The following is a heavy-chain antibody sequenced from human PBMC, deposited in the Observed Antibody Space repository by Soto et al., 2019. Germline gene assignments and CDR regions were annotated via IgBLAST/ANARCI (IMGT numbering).Heavy chain of an antibody. V-gene: IGHV1-69*08. CDR2: IIPILGIA. CDR1: GGTFSSYT. D-gene: IGHD2-2*01. Sequence: QVKLVQSGAEVKKPGSSVKVSCKASGGTFSSYTISWVRQAPGQGLEWMGRIIPILGIANYAQKFQGRVTITADKSTSTAYMELSSLRSEDTAVYYCARDGVVPAAMKPNWFDPWGQGTLVTVSS. CDR3: ARDGVVPAAMKPNWFDP. J-gene: IGHJ5*02.